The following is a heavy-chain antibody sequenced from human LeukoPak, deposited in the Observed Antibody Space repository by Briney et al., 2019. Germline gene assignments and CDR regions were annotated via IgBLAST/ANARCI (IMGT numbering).Heavy chain of an antibody. CDR2: ISTTGGTT. CDR1: GLTFSSYG. CDR3: AGVVDVSFDY. V-gene: IGHV3-23*01. Sequence: GGSLRLSCAASGLTFSSYGMSWVRQAPGRGLEWVSAISTTGGTTYYADSVKGRFPIPRDHSNTTLSLQMNSRRVHDRAGYYLAGVVDVSFDYWGQGTLVTVSS. D-gene: IGHD2-15*01. J-gene: IGHJ4*02.